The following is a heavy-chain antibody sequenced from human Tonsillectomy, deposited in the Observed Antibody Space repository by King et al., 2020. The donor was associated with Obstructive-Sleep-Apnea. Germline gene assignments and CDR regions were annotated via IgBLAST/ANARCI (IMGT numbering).Heavy chain of an antibody. CDR3: AKESGAAAVRRNNYVDP. Sequence: VQLVESGGGLVQPGGSLRLSCAAYGFTFGSYAMSWVRQAPGKGLEWVSTISGGGYDTYYADPVKGRFIVSRDDSKNTLYLQMRNLRPDDADVYYCAKESGAAAVRRNNYVDPGGQGTLVTVSS. D-gene: IGHD6-13*01. CDR2: ISGGGYDT. CDR1: GFTFGSYA. V-gene: IGHV3-23*04. J-gene: IGHJ5*02.